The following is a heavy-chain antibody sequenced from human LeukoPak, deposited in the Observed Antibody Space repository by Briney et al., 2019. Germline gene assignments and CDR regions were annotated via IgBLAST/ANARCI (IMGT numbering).Heavy chain of an antibody. J-gene: IGHJ4*02. CDR2: IISVFGTA. D-gene: IGHD6-13*01. CDR3: ARWAGDRWYGPLDY. CDR1: VGTLTNYA. Sequence: SVKVSCEGSVGTLTNYATTSVRQAPGDGGEWVGGIISVFGTATYTQNFQGGVTITADKSTSTAYMERSSLRSEDTAVYFCARWAGDRWYGPLDYWGQGTLVTVSS. V-gene: IGHV1-69*06.